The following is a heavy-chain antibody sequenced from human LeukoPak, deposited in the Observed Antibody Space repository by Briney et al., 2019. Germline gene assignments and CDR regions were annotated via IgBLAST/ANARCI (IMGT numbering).Heavy chain of an antibody. D-gene: IGHD3-22*01. CDR3: ASYDPYYYDSSGYLDY. CDR2: IYYSGST. Sequence: PSETLSLTCTVSGGSISSYYWSWIRQPPGKGLEWIGYIYYSGSTNYNPSLKSRVTISVDTSKNQSSLNLSSVTAADTAVYYCASYDPYYYDSSGYLDYWGQGTLVTVSS. J-gene: IGHJ4*02. CDR1: GGSISSYY. V-gene: IGHV4-59*01.